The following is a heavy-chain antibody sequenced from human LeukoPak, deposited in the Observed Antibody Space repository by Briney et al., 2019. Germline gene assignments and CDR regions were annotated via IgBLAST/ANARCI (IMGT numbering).Heavy chain of an antibody. CDR3: ARGGYCGGECYSPLGFDP. V-gene: IGHV4-34*01. CDR1: GFTFSMYW. J-gene: IGHJ5*02. D-gene: IGHD2-21*01. Sequence: PGGSLRLSCEVSGFTFSMYWMTWVRQPPGKGLEWIGEINHSGSTNYNPSLKSRVTISVDTSKNQFSLKLSSVTAADTAVYYCARGGYCGGECYSPLGFDPWGQGTLATVSS. CDR2: INHSGST.